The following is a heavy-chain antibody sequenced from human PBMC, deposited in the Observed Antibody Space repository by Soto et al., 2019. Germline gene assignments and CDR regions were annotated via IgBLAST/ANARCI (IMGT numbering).Heavy chain of an antibody. CDR1: GGSISSSSYY. Sequence: SETLSLTCTVSGGSISSSSYYWGWIRQPPGKGLGWIGSIYYSGSTYYNPSLKSRVTISVDTSKNQFSLKLSSVTAADTAVYYCARDYDSSGDYWGQGNLVTVSS. V-gene: IGHV4-39*01. CDR3: ARDYDSSGDY. J-gene: IGHJ4*02. CDR2: IYYSGST. D-gene: IGHD3-22*01.